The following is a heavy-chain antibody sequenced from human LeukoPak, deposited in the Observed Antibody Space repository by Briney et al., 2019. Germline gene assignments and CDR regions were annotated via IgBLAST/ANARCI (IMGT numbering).Heavy chain of an antibody. CDR2: ISSSSSTI. CDR3: ARDRDSSGWYWGIFDY. J-gene: IGHJ4*02. Sequence: GGSLRLSCAASGFTFSSYSMNWVRQAPGKGLEWVSYISSSSSTIYYADSVKGRFTISRDNAKNSLYLQMNSLRAEDTAVYYCARDRDSSGWYWGIFDYWGQGTLVTVSS. V-gene: IGHV3-48*01. D-gene: IGHD6-19*01. CDR1: GFTFSSYS.